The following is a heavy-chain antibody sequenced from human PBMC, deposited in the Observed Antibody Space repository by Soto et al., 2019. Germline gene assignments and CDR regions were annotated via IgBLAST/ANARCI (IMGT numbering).Heavy chain of an antibody. CDR3: ARQIYDSDTGPNFKYYFDS. D-gene: IGHD3-22*01. CDR1: GYSFAGYW. V-gene: IGHV5-10-1*01. CDR2: IDPSDSQT. J-gene: IGHJ4*02. Sequence: VESLTISCKVSGYSFAGYWITWVLQKPGKGLEGMGRIDPSDSQTYYSPSFRCHVTISVTKSITTVFLQWSSLRASDTAMYYCARQIYDSDTGPNFKYYFDSWGQGTTVTVSS.